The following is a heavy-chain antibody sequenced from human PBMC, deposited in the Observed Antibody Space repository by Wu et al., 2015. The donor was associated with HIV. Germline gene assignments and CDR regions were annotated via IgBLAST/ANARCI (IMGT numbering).Heavy chain of an antibody. CDR3: FLHERTLGGIEDH. D-gene: IGHD6-13*01. CDR1: GDTLDNYS. J-gene: IGHJ4*01. CDR2: ITSLSGTT. Sequence: QVQVVQSGAEVKKPGSSVKVSCKTSGDTLDNYSFNWVRQAPGQGLEWMGGITSLSGTTSYAQTFQGRVTITTDEPTRTAYMEMTGXRDMKRHGPFKFLHERTLGGIEDHWGQREPWFHRLL. V-gene: IGHV1-69*01.